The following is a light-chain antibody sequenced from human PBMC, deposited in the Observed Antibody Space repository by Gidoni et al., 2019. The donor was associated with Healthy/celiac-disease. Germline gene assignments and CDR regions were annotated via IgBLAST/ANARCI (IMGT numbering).Light chain of an antibody. J-gene: IGLJ1*01. CDR3: CSYAGSSPLYV. V-gene: IGLV2-23*01. CDR2: EGS. CDR1: SSDVGSYNL. Sequence: SALTQPASVSGSPGQSITISCTGTSSDVGSYNLVSWYQQHPGKAPQLMIYEGSKRPSGVSNRFAGSKSGNTASLTISGLQAEDEADYYCCSYAGSSPLYVFGTGTKVTVL.